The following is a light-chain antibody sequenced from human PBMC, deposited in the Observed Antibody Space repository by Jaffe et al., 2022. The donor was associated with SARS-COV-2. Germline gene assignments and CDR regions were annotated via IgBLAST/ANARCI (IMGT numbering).Light chain of an antibody. J-gene: IGKJ4*01. CDR3: QQSYSTPLT. Sequence: DIQMTQSPPSLSASVGDRVTITCRASQSIRDYLNWYQQKPGKAPKLLIYAASNLQGGVPSRFSGSGSGTDFALTISSLQPEDFATYYCQQSYSTPLTFGGGTKVEIK. CDR1: QSIRDY. CDR2: AAS. V-gene: IGKV1-39*01.